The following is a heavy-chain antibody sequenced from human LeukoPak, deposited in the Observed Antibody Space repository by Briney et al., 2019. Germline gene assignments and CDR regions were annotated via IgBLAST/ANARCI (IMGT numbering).Heavy chain of an antibody. J-gene: IGHJ4*02. D-gene: IGHD6-6*01. V-gene: IGHV4-59*01. CDR1: GGSISSYY. Sequence: SETLSLTCTVSGGSISSYYWSWVRQPPGKGLEWIGYIYYSGSTNYNPSLKSRVTISVDTSKNQFSLKLSSVTAADTAVYYCARGEYSSSRWPLYWGQGTLVTVSS. CDR3: ARGEYSSSRWPLY. CDR2: IYYSGST.